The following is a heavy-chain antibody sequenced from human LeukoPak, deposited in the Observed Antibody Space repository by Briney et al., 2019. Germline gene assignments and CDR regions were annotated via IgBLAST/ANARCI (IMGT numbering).Heavy chain of an antibody. CDR3: ARDSCSGGSCYSASYYYYGMDV. CDR2: ISYDGSNK. Sequence: GGSLRLSCAASGFTFSSYAMHWVRQAPGKGLEWVAVISYDGSNKYYADSVKGRFTISRDNSKNTLYLQMNSLRAEDTAVYYCARDSCSGGSCYSASYYYYGMDVWGQGTTVTVSS. J-gene: IGHJ6*02. D-gene: IGHD2-15*01. V-gene: IGHV3-30-3*01. CDR1: GFTFSSYA.